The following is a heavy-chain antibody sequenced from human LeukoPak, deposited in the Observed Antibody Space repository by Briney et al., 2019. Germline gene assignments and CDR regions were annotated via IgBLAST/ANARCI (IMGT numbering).Heavy chain of an antibody. CDR1: GFTFSSYA. V-gene: IGHV3-30-3*01. CDR2: ISYDGSNK. CDR3: ARGASYYDSSGIFDY. Sequence: SGGSLRLSCAASGFTFSSYAMHWVRQAPGKGLEWVAVISYDGSNKYYADSVKGRFTISRDNSKNTLYLQMNSLRAEDTAVYYCARGASYYDSSGIFDYWGQGTLVTVSS. J-gene: IGHJ4*02. D-gene: IGHD3-22*01.